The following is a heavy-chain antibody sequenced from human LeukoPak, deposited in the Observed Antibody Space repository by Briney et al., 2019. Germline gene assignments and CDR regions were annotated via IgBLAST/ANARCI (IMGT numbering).Heavy chain of an antibody. CDR3: ARIRDGYNDAYDI. D-gene: IGHD5-24*01. CDR2: INPGGDNT. CDR1: GYTFTNYY. J-gene: IGHJ3*02. Sequence: ASVKVSCKASGYTFTNYYIHWVRQAPGQGLEWMGLINPGGDNTDYAQNFQGRVTMTRDTSTSTVYMGLSSLRSEDTAVYYCARIRDGYNDAYDIWGQGTMVTISS. V-gene: IGHV1-46*01.